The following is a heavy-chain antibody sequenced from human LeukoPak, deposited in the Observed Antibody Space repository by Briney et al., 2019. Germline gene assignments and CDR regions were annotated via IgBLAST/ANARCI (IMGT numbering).Heavy chain of an antibody. CDR3: ARGSVLVIEDY. J-gene: IGHJ4*02. Sequence: ASVKVSCKVSGYTFTGYYMHWVRQAPGQGLEWMGWINPNSGGTNYAQKFQGRVTMTRDTSMSTAYLELSGLISDDTAVYYCARGSVLVIEDYWGQGTLVTVSS. D-gene: IGHD3-22*01. V-gene: IGHV1-2*02. CDR1: GYTFTGYY. CDR2: INPNSGGT.